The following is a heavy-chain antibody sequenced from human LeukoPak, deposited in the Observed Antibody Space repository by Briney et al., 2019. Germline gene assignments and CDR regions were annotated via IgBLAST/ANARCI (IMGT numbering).Heavy chain of an antibody. D-gene: IGHD1-26*01. Sequence: GGSLRLSCAASGFTFSGYWMHWVRQAPGKGLVWVSGINSDGSSTSYADSVKGRFTISRDNSKNTLDLQMNSLRAEDTAVYYCAKDVGGATRFLDYWGQGTLVTVSS. CDR3: AKDVGGATRFLDY. J-gene: IGHJ4*02. V-gene: IGHV3-74*01. CDR1: GFTFSGYW. CDR2: INSDGSST.